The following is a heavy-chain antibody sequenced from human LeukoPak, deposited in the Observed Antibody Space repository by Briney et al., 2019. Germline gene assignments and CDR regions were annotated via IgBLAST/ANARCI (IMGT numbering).Heavy chain of an antibody. CDR2: ISGSGGST. D-gene: IGHD6-19*01. CDR3: AKDRLIVAVAGNWFDP. V-gene: IGHV3-23*01. CDR1: GFTFSSYA. J-gene: IGHJ5*02. Sequence: PGGSLRLSCAASGFTFSSYAMSWVRQVPGKGLEWVSAISGSGGSTYYADSVKGRFTISRDNSKNTLYLQMNSLRAEDTAVYYCAKDRLIVAVAGNWFDPWGQGTLVTVSS.